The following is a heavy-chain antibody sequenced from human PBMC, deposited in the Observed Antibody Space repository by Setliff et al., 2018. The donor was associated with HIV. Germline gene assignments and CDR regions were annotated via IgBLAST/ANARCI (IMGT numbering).Heavy chain of an antibody. CDR2: LYYSGST. CDR3: ARSAMAKYSYGQSPIPSYRFFDL. D-gene: IGHD1-26*01. V-gene: IGHV4-59*01. J-gene: IGHJ2*01. Sequence: SETLSLTCIVSGASIRSYYWAWIRQSPGRGLQYLGHLYYSGSTNYNPSLKSQITMSMDTSKNQFSLQLSSVTAADTAVYYCARSAMAKYSYGQSPIPSYRFFDLWGRGTLVTVSS. CDR1: GASIRSYY.